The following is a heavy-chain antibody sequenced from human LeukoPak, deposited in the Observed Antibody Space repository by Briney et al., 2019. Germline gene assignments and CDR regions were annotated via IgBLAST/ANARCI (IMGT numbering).Heavy chain of an antibody. J-gene: IGHJ5*02. Sequence: SETLSLTCAVSGGSISSSNWWSWVRQPPGKGLEWIGEIYHSGSTNYNPSLKSRVTISVDKSKNQFSLKLTSVTAADTAVYYCARDMVRGVGWFDPWGQGTLVTVSS. D-gene: IGHD3-10*01. V-gene: IGHV4-4*02. CDR2: IYHSGST. CDR3: ARDMVRGVGWFDP. CDR1: GGSISSSNW.